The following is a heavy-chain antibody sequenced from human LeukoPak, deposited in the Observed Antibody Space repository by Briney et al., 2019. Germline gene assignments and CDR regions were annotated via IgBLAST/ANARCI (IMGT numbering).Heavy chain of an antibody. CDR2: ISSSRSYI. Sequence: PGGSLRLSCAASGFTFSSYSMNWVRQAPGKGLEWVSFISSSRSYIYYADSVKGRFTISRDNAKNSLYLQMNSLRAEDTAVYYCARVRAYYYDSSGYRKDAFDIWGQGTMVTVSS. V-gene: IGHV3-21*01. J-gene: IGHJ3*02. CDR1: GFTFSSYS. D-gene: IGHD3-22*01. CDR3: ARVRAYYYDSSGYRKDAFDI.